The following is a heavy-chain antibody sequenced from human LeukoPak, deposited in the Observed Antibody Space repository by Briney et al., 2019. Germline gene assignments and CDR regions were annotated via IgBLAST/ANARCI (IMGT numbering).Heavy chain of an antibody. CDR2: IYSGGST. CDR3: TRGGIAYDY. J-gene: IGHJ4*02. D-gene: IGHD6-13*01. CDR1: GFTVNYNY. Sequence: PGGSLRLSCAASGFTVNYNYMTWVRQAPGKGLDWVSEIYSGGSTYYADSVKGRFTITRDNSKNTLYLQMNSLRAEDTAVYYCTRGGIAYDYWGQGTLVTVSS. V-gene: IGHV3-53*01.